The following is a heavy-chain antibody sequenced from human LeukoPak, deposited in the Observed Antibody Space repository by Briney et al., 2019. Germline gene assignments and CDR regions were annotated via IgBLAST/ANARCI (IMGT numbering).Heavy chain of an antibody. Sequence: GGSLRLSCAASGFTFSSYGMHWVRQAPGKGLEWVAVTSYDGSNKYYADSVRGRFTISRDNSKNTLYLQMNSLRVEDTAVYYCAKDRWGGGRGPYGMDVWGQGTTVTVSS. V-gene: IGHV3-30*18. CDR1: GFTFSSYG. J-gene: IGHJ6*02. D-gene: IGHD3-10*01. CDR2: TSYDGSNK. CDR3: AKDRWGGGRGPYGMDV.